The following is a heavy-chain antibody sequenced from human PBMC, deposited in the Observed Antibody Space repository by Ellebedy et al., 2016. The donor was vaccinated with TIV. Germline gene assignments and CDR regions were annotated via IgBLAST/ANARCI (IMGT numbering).Heavy chain of an antibody. CDR2: ISGSGGST. V-gene: IGHV3-23*01. J-gene: IGHJ3*02. Sequence: GESLKISXAASGFTFSSYAMSWVRQAPGKGLEWVSAISGSGGSTYYADSVKGRFTISRDNSKNTLYLQMNSQRAEDTAVYYCAKREGAAAGIDGGAFDIWGQGTMVTVSS. CDR3: AKREGAAAGIDGGAFDI. CDR1: GFTFSSYA. D-gene: IGHD6-13*01.